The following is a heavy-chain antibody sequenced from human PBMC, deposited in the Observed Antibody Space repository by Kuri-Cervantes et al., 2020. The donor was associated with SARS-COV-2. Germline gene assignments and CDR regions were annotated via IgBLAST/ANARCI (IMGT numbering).Heavy chain of an antibody. CDR3: TRGQAIFGVRNAFDI. V-gene: IGHV3-30*04. CDR2: ISYDGSNK. Sequence: AESLCLSCAASGFTFSSYAMHWVRQAPGKGLEWVAVISYDGSNKYYADSVKGRFTISRDNSKNTLYLQMNSLRAEDTAVYYCTRGQAIFGVRNAFDIWGQGTMVTVSS. CDR1: GFTFSSYA. J-gene: IGHJ3*02. D-gene: IGHD3-3*01.